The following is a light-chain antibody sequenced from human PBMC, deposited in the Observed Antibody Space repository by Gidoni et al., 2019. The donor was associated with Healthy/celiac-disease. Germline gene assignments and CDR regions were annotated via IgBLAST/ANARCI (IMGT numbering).Light chain of an antibody. CDR1: QGIRND. V-gene: IGKV1-6*01. J-gene: IGKJ1*01. CDR3: LQEYNYPWT. CDR2: AAS. Sequence: AIQMTQPPSSLSASVGDRVTITCRASQGIRNDLGWYQQKPGKAHKLLIYAASSLQIGVPSRFSGSGSGADFTLTISSLQPEHFPTCYCLQEYNYPWTFGQGTRVEIK.